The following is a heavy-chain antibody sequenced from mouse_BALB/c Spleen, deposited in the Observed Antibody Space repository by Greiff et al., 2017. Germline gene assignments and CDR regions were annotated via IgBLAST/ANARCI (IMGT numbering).Heavy chain of an antibody. CDR3: TRSGKSRWVYDYEAWAY. CDR1: GYTFTDYE. Sequence: QVQLKESGAELVRPGASVKLSCKALGYTFTDYEMHRVKQTPVHGLEWIGAIHPGSGGTAYNQTFKGKATLPADKSSSTAYMALGSLTSEDSAVDYCTRSGKSRWVYDYEAWAYWGQGTLVTVSA. CDR2: IHPGSGGT. V-gene: IGHV1-15*01. D-gene: IGHD2-4*01. J-gene: IGHJ3*01.